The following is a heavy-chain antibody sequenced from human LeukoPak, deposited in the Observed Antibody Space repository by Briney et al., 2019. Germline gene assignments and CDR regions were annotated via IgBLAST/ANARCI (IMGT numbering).Heavy chain of an antibody. CDR3: ARLMGYDFWSGYSTNWFDP. Sequence: GSLRLSCAASGFTFSSYAMSWVRQPPGKGLEWIGSIYYSGSTYYNPSLKSRVTISVDTSKNQFSLKLSSVTAADTAVYYCARLMGYDFWSGYSTNWFDPWGQGTLVTVSS. CDR2: IYYSGST. CDR1: GFTFSSYA. J-gene: IGHJ5*02. D-gene: IGHD3-3*01. V-gene: IGHV4-39*01.